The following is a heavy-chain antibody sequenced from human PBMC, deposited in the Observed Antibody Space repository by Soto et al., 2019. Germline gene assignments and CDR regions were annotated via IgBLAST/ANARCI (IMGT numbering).Heavy chain of an antibody. J-gene: IGHJ3*02. CDR2: ISGSGGST. D-gene: IGHD2-15*01. Sequence: PGGSLRLSCAASGFTFSSYAMSWVRQAPGKGLEWVSAISGSGGSTYYADSVKGRFTVSRDNSKNTLYLQMNSLRAEDTAVYYCAILVVVAAPPTDAFDIWGQGTMVTVS. CDR3: AILVVVAAPPTDAFDI. V-gene: IGHV3-23*01. CDR1: GFTFSSYA.